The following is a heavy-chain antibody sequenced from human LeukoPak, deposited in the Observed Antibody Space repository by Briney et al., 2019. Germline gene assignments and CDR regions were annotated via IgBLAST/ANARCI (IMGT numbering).Heavy chain of an antibody. CDR3: ARDPETTGLAFDI. CDR2: IYHSGST. D-gene: IGHD4-17*01. J-gene: IGHJ3*02. CDR1: GGSISSGGYY. V-gene: IGHV4-30-2*01. Sequence: PSETLSLTCTVSGGSISSGGYYWSWIRQPPGKGLEWIGYIYHSGSTYYNPSLKSRVTISVDRSKNQFSLKLSSVTAADTAVYYCARDPETTGLAFDIWGQGTMVTVSS.